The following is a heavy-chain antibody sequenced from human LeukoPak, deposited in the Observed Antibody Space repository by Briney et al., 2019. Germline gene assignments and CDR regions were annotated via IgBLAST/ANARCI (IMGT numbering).Heavy chain of an antibody. D-gene: IGHD2-2*01. J-gene: IGHJ6*03. V-gene: IGHV3-15*01. Sequence: GGSLRLSCAASGFTFSNAWMSWVRQAPGKGLEWVGRIKSKTDGGTTDYAAPVKGRFTISRDDSKNTLYLQMNSLKTEDTAVYYCTTESTSPWYYMDVWGKGTTVTVSS. CDR1: GFTFSNAW. CDR3: TTESTSPWYYMDV. CDR2: IKSKTDGGTT.